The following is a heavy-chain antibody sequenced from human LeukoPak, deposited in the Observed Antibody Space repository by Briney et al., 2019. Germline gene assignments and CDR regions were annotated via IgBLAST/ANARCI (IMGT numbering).Heavy chain of an antibody. Sequence: GGSLRLSCAASGFTFSNYRMSWVRQAPGKGLEWVANIKQDGSEKYYVDSVKGRFTISRDNAKNPLYLQMNSLRAEDTAVYYCARDRNTDFWSGYYTNYCDYWGQGTLVTVSS. D-gene: IGHD3-3*01. J-gene: IGHJ4*02. CDR3: ARDRNTDFWSGYYTNYCDY. CDR2: IKQDGSEK. CDR1: GFTFSNYR. V-gene: IGHV3-7*01.